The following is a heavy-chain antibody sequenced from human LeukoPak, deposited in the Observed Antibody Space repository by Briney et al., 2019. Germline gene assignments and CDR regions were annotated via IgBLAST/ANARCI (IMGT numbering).Heavy chain of an antibody. Sequence: GGSLRLSCAASGFTFSSYGMHWVRQAPGKGLEWVAVISYDGSNKYYADSVKGRFTISRDNAKNSLYLQMNSLRAEDTALYYCAKDSSEQWLSYWFDPWGQGTLVTVSS. CDR2: ISYDGSNK. V-gene: IGHV3-30*18. D-gene: IGHD6-19*01. CDR3: AKDSSEQWLSYWFDP. CDR1: GFTFSSYG. J-gene: IGHJ5*02.